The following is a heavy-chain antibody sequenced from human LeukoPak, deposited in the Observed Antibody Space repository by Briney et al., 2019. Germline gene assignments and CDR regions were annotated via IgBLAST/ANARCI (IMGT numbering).Heavy chain of an antibody. CDR2: INPNSGGT. CDR3: ARSRPPGARMIVLFDY. J-gene: IGHJ4*02. Sequence: ASVKVSCKASGYTFTGYYMHWVRQAPGQGLEWMGWINPNSGGTNYAQKFQGRVTMTRDTSISTAYMELSRLRSDDTAVYYCARSRPPGARMIVLFDYWGQGPLFTVSS. D-gene: IGHD3-22*01. CDR1: GYTFTGYY. V-gene: IGHV1-2*02.